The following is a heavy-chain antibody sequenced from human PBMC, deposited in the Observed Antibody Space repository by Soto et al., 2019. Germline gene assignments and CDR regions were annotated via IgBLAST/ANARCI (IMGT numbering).Heavy chain of an antibody. D-gene: IGHD6-19*01. CDR2: ISWNSGSI. Sequence: GGSLRLSCAASGFTFDDYAMHWVRQAPGKGLEWVSGISWNSGSIGYADSVKGRFTISRDNAKNSLYLQMNSLRAEDTALYYCAKAGVRKDIELVAGTNYYYYYMDVWGKGTTVTVSS. J-gene: IGHJ6*03. CDR3: AKAGVRKDIELVAGTNYYYYYMDV. CDR1: GFTFDDYA. V-gene: IGHV3-9*01.